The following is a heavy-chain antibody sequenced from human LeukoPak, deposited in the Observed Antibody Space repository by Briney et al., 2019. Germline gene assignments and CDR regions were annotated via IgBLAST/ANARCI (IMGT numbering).Heavy chain of an antibody. V-gene: IGHV4-34*01. CDR2: INRSGCT. D-gene: IGHD3-10*01. CDR1: VGFFSGYY. CDR3: ARGSRGRSYGSGSYSYYGMDV. Sequence: SETLTLPCAVCVGFFSGYYWSWIRQPPGKGLECIGEINRSGCTNYNPSLKSRVTISVDTSKNQFSLKLSSVTAADTAVYYCARGSRGRSYGSGSYSYYGMDVWGKGTTVTVSS. J-gene: IGHJ6*04.